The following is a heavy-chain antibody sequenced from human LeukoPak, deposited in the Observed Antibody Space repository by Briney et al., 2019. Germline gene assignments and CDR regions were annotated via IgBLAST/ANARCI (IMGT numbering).Heavy chain of an antibody. V-gene: IGHV4-31*03. CDR1: GGSISSGGYY. CDR2: IYYTGST. Sequence: SETLSLTCSVSGGSISSGGYYWSWIRQHPGKGPEWIGYIYYTGSTYYNPSLKSRVTISLDTSKTQFSLNLSSVTAADTAVYYCARAPEYSHPGAFDIWGQGTMVTVSS. J-gene: IGHJ3*02. D-gene: IGHD2/OR15-2a*01. CDR3: ARAPEYSHPGAFDI.